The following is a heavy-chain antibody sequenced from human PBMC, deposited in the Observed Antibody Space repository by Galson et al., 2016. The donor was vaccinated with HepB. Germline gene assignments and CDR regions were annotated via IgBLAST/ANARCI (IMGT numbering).Heavy chain of an antibody. Sequence: SLRLSCATSGFTFSDYFMTWVCQSPGKGLEWIAYISDVSRTIYYADSVKGRFTISRDNSEKSLFLQMSGLRADDTAVYYCARLGQWVDDYGDYWGQGTLVTVSS. D-gene: IGHD5-12*01. J-gene: IGHJ4*01. CDR1: GFTFSDYF. CDR3: ARLGQWVDDYGDY. CDR2: ISDVSRTI. V-gene: IGHV3-11*01.